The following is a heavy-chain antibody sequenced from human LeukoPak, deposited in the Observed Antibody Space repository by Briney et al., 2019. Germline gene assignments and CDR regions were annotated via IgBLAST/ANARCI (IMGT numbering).Heavy chain of an antibody. V-gene: IGHV1-18*01. CDR1: GYTFTSYG. Sequence: RASVKVSCKASGYTFTSYGISWVRQAPGQWLEWMGWISAYNGNTNYAQKLQGRVTMTTDTSTSTAYMELRSLRSDDTAVYYCARHYYDSSGHYPDHDAFDIWGQGTMVTVSS. D-gene: IGHD3-22*01. CDR2: ISAYNGNT. J-gene: IGHJ3*02. CDR3: ARHYYDSSGHYPDHDAFDI.